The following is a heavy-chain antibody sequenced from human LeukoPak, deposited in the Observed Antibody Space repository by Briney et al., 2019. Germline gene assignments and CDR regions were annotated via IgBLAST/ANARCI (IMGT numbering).Heavy chain of an antibody. CDR3: AKQTVAAVYYYGMDV. V-gene: IGHV3-23*01. Sequence: GGSLRLSCAASGFTFSSYAMSWVRQAPGKGLEWVSAISGSGGTTYYADSVKGRFTISRDNSKNTLYLQMNSLRAEDTAVYYCAKQTVAAVYYYGMDVWGQGTMVTVSS. CDR2: ISGSGGTT. D-gene: IGHD4-23*01. J-gene: IGHJ6*02. CDR1: GFTFSSYA.